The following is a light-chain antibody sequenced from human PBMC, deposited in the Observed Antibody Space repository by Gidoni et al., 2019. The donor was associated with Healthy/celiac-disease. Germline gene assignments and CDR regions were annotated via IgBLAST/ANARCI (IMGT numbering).Light chain of an antibody. CDR2: VAS. J-gene: IGKJ4*01. CDR3: QQYGSSRYT. CDR1: QSVSSSY. Sequence: ETLLTQSPVTLSLSPGERAILSCSASQSVSSSYLAWYQQKPGQGPRLLIYVASSRATGIPDRFSGSGSGTDFTLTISRLEPEDFAVYYCQQYGSSRYTFGGGTKVEIK. V-gene: IGKV3-20*01.